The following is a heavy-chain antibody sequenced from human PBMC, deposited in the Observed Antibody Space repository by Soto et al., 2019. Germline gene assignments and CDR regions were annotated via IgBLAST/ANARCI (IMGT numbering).Heavy chain of an antibody. CDR3: AISSGWSHDAFDI. D-gene: IGHD6-19*01. CDR2: MNPNSGNT. CDR1: GYTFTSYD. V-gene: IGHV1-8*01. Sequence: ASVKVSCKASGYTFTSYDINWVRQATGQGLEWMGWMNPNSGNTGYAQKFQGRVTMTRNTSISTAYMELSSLRSEDTAVYYCAISSGWSHDAFDIWGQGTMVTVSS. J-gene: IGHJ3*02.